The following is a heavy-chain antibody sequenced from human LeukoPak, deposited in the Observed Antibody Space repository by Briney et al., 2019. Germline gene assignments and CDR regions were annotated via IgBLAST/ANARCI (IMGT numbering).Heavy chain of an antibody. Sequence: GGSLRLSCAASGFTCRNYAMNWARQSPGKGLEWVASISYGDGTAFYAGSVKGRFIVSRDNSRSTLYLQMASLRAEDTAIYYCAKDRGYTGYDSGGIEFWGQGTLVTVSS. CDR2: ISYGDGTA. D-gene: IGHD5-12*01. V-gene: IGHV3-23*01. J-gene: IGHJ4*02. CDR3: AKDRGYTGYDSGGIEF. CDR1: GFTCRNYA.